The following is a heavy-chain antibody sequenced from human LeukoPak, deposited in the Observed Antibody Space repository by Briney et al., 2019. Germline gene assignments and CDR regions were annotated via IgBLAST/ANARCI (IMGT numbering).Heavy chain of an antibody. V-gene: IGHV4-34*01. CDR1: GGSFSGHY. D-gene: IGHD5-12*01. CDR3: ARLRELQWLRFSADAFDI. J-gene: IGHJ3*02. CDR2: INHSGST. Sequence: KSSETLSLTCAVYGGSFSGHYWSWIRQPPGKGLEWIGEINHSGSTNYNPSLKSRVTISVDTSKNQFSLKLSSVTAADTAVYYCARLRELQWLRFSADAFDIWGQGTMVTVSS.